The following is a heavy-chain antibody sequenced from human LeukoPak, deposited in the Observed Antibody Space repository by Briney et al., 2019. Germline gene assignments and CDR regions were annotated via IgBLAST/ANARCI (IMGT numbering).Heavy chain of an antibody. CDR1: GGSINSYY. CDR3: ARGNAN. V-gene: IGHV4-59*01. CDR2: ISYSGST. Sequence: SETLSLTCTVSGGSINSYYWSWIRQPPGKGLEWIGYISYSGSTNYNPSLKSRVTISVDTSKNLFFLKLTSVTAADAALYYCARGNANWGQGTLVTVSS. J-gene: IGHJ4*01.